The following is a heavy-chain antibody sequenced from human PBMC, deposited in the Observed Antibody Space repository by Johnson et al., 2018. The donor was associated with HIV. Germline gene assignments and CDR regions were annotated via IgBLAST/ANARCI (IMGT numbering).Heavy chain of an antibody. CDR1: GFTFSSYA. CDR2: ISYDGSNT. V-gene: IGHV3-30-3*01. CDR3: AKVLYSSSSDAFDI. J-gene: IGHJ3*02. D-gene: IGHD6-6*01. Sequence: QVQLVESGGGVVQPGRSLRLSCAASGFTFSSYAMHWVRQAPGKGLEWVAVISYDGSNTYYADSVNGRFTISRDNSKNTLYLQMNSLRAEDTAVYYCAKVLYSSSSDAFDIWGQGTMVTVSS.